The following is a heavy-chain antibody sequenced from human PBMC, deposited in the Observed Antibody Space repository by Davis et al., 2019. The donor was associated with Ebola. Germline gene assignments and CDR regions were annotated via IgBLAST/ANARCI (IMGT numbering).Heavy chain of an antibody. J-gene: IGHJ6*02. Sequence: MPSETLSLTCDVSDGSFTSIIWGWVRQATGQLQQWMGDIFHSSAPTYNPSLQGRLTMSIDTSKSQFSLTLRSVTASDTAVYFCVRKWTPYGLDVWGPGTRVIVSS. CDR2: IFHSSAP. V-gene: IGHV4/OR15-8*01. CDR3: VRKWTPYGLDV. D-gene: IGHD2-8*01. CDR1: DGSFTSIIW.